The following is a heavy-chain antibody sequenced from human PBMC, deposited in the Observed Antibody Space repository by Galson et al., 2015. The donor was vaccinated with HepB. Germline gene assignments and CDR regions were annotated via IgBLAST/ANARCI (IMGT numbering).Heavy chain of an antibody. Sequence: SLRLSCAASGFTVSSNYMSWVRQAPGKGLEWVSVIYSGGSTYYADSVKGRFTISRDNSKNTLYLQMNSLRAEDTAVYYCARDRNYYYYGMDVWGRGTTVTVSS. J-gene: IGHJ6*02. V-gene: IGHV3-53*01. CDR1: GFTVSSNY. CDR3: ARDRNYYYYGMDV. CDR2: IYSGGST.